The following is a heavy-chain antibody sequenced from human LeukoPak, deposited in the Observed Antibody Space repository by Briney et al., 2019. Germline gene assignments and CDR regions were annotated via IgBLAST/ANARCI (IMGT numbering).Heavy chain of an antibody. V-gene: IGHV3-43D*03. CDR2: ISWDGGST. CDR1: GFTFNDYA. J-gene: IGHJ4*02. D-gene: IGHD6-19*01. Sequence: PGGSLRLSCAASGFTFNDYAMHWVRQAPGKGLEWVSFISWDGGSTYYADSVKGRFTFSRDNIKRSLFLQMNSLRPEDTAFYYCAKAGREAGTGHYYFDYWGQGTLVTVSS. CDR3: AKAGREAGTGHYYFDY.